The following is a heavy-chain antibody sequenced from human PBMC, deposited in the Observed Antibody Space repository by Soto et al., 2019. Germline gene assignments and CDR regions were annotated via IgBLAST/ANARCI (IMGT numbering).Heavy chain of an antibody. CDR1: GGTFSSYA. Sequence: SVKVSCKASGGTFSSYAISWVRQAPGQGLEWMGGIIPIFGTANYAQKFQGRVTITADESTSTAYMELSSLRSEDTAVYYCARDHAKDYYDSSGEIASWFDPWGQGTLFTVSS. CDR2: IIPIFGTA. D-gene: IGHD3-22*01. J-gene: IGHJ5*02. CDR3: ARDHAKDYYDSSGEIASWFDP. V-gene: IGHV1-69*13.